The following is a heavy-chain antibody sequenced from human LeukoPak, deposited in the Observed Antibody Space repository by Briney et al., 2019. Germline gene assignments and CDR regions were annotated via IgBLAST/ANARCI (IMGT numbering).Heavy chain of an antibody. CDR3: ARVRGYYGSGSRPAFDI. D-gene: IGHD3-10*01. J-gene: IGHJ3*02. CDR1: GYTFTSYG. CDR2: IIPIFGTA. Sequence: SVKVSCKASGYTFTSYGISWVRQAPGQGLEWMGGIIPIFGTANYAQKFQGRVTITADESTSTAYMELSSLRSEDTAVYYCARVRGYYGSGSRPAFDIWGQGTMVTVSS. V-gene: IGHV1-69*13.